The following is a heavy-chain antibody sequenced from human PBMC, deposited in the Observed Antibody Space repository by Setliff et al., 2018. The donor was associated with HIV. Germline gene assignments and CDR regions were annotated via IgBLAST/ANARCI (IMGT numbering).Heavy chain of an antibody. CDR3: ARVGFCGWCLDY. CDR2: INHSGST. Sequence: SETLSLTCTVSGGSISSGSYYWSWIRQPPGKGLEWIGEINHSGSTNYNPSLKSRVTISVDTSKNQFSLKLSSVTAADTAVYYCARVGFCGWCLDYWGQGTVVTVSS. J-gene: IGHJ4*02. D-gene: IGHD6-19*01. V-gene: IGHV4-39*07. CDR1: GGSISSGSYY.